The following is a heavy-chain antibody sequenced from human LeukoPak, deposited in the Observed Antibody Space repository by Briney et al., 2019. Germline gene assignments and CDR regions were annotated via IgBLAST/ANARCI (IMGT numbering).Heavy chain of an antibody. CDR2: INHSGST. V-gene: IGHV4-34*01. CDR3: ARGAAWFGELPDFDY. CDR1: GGSFSGYY. D-gene: IGHD3-10*01. J-gene: IGHJ4*02. Sequence: PSETLSLTCAVYGGSFSGYYWSWIRQPPGKGLEWIGEINHSGSTNYNPSLKSRVTISVDTSKNQFSLKLSSVTAADTAVYYCARGAAWFGELPDFDYWGQGTLVTVSS.